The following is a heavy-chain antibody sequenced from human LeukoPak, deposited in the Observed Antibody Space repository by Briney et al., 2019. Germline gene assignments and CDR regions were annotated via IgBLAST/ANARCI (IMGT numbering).Heavy chain of an antibody. CDR1: GGTFSSYA. V-gene: IGHV1-69*13. CDR2: IIPIFGTA. D-gene: IGHD2-2*01. CDR3: ARDRVVVPAAMRAAYFDY. J-gene: IGHJ4*02. Sequence: SVKVSCKASGGTFSSYAISWVRQAPGQGLEWMGAIIPIFGTANYAQKFQGRVTITADESTSTAYMELSSLRSEDTAVYYCARDRVVVPAAMRAAYFDYWGQGTLVTVSS.